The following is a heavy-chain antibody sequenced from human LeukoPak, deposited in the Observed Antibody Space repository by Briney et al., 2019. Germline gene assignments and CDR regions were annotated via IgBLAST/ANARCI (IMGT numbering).Heavy chain of an antibody. CDR2: IYYSGST. Sequence: SETLSLTCTVSGGSISSSSYYWGWIRQPPGKGLEWIGCIYYSGSTYYNPSLKSRVTISVDTSKNQFSLKLSSVTAADTAVYYCARTVPGSYYKNGMDVWGQGTTVTVSS. CDR3: ARTVPGSYYKNGMDV. CDR1: GGSISSSSYY. V-gene: IGHV4-39*01. D-gene: IGHD3-10*01. J-gene: IGHJ6*02.